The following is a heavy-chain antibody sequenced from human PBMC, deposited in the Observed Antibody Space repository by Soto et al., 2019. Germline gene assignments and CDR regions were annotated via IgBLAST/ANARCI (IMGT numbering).Heavy chain of an antibody. Sequence: VASVKVSCKASGYTFTGYYMHWVRQAPGQGLEWMGWINPNSGGTNYAQKFQGRVTMTRDTSISTAYMELSRLRSDDTAVYCCASVYSYSGGMDVWGQGTTVTVS. J-gene: IGHJ6*02. CDR1: GYTFTGYY. CDR3: ASVYSYSGGMDV. D-gene: IGHD5-18*01. CDR2: INPNSGGT. V-gene: IGHV1-2*02.